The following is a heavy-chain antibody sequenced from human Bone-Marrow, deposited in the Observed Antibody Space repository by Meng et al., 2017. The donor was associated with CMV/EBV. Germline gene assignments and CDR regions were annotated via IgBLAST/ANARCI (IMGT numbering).Heavy chain of an antibody. CDR3: ARWTYYDFWSGYGGSDY. Sequence: ASVKVSCKASGYTFTGYYMHWVRQAPGQGLEWMGWINPNSGGTGYAQKFQGRVTMTRNTSISTAYMELSSLRSEDTAVYYCARWTYYDFWSGYGGSDYWGQGTLVTVSS. CDR1: GYTFTGYY. D-gene: IGHD3-3*01. J-gene: IGHJ4*02. CDR2: INPNSGGT. V-gene: IGHV1-2*02.